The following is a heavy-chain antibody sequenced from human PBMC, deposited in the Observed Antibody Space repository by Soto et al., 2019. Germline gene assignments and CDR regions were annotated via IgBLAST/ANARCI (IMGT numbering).Heavy chain of an antibody. CDR2: ISIGSSTI. J-gene: IGHJ4*02. CDR1: GFTFSSNG. V-gene: IGHV3-48*02. D-gene: IGHD3-9*01. CDR3: SRCWRVYESDILTHVPPLDS. Sequence: EVQLVESGGGLVQPGGSLRLSCEASGFTFSSNGMNWVRQAPGKGLEWVSFISIGSSTINYADSVKGRFTISRDNAKNSLYIQMNSLRDEDTAVYYCSRCWRVYESDILTHVPPLDSWGQGTLVTVSS.